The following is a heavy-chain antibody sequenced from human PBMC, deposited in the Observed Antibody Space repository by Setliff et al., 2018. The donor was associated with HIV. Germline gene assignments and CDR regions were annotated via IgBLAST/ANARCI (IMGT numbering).Heavy chain of an antibody. V-gene: IGHV1-46*01. Sequence: ASVKVSCKASGSTFITYHVHWVRQAPGQGLEWMGIINPNTGSTSYAQKFQGRVTMTWDTSSGTVYMELSSLRSEDTAVYYCARALYGDYGGDINWFDPWGQGTLVTVSS. CDR1: GSTFITYH. CDR3: ARALYGDYGGDINWFDP. D-gene: IGHD4-17*01. J-gene: IGHJ5*02. CDR2: INPNTGST.